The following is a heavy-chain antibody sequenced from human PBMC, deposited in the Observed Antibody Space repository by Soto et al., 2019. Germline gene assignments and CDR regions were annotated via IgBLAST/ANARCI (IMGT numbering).Heavy chain of an antibody. CDR3: ARPYGGKIGDALDL. J-gene: IGHJ3*01. CDR2: ISPGSRYP. Sequence: QVQLVESGGGLVPPGGSLRLSCAGSGFTFGDSYMSWIRQAPGKGLEWLSYISPGSRYPAYADSVKGRFTISRDNAKRSLYLQMNSLRAEDTAVYYCARPYGGKIGDALDLWGQGTTVTVSS. V-gene: IGHV3-11*05. CDR1: GFTFGDSY. D-gene: IGHD2-15*01.